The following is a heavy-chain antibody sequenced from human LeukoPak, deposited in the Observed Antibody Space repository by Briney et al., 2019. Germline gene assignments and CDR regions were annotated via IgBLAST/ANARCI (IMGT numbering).Heavy chain of an antibody. CDR1: GGSFSCYY. D-gene: IGHD3-9*01. Sequence: PSETLSLTCAVDGGSFSCYYWSWIRQPPGKGLEWIGEINHRGSTNYNPSLKSRVTISVDTSKNQFSLKLSSVTAADTAVYYCARVRLRYFDWLLRRDAFDIWGQGTMVTVSS. CDR3: ARVRLRYFDWLLRRDAFDI. V-gene: IGHV4-34*01. CDR2: INHRGST. J-gene: IGHJ3*02.